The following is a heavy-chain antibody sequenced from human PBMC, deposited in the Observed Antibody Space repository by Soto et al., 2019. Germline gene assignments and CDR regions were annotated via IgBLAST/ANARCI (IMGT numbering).Heavy chain of an antibody. Sequence: GGSLRLSCAASGFTFCSFTMNRVRQAPGKGLEWVSTISSNSAYIYYTDALRGRFTISRDNAKNSLHLQMNSLRAEDTAVYYCTRDASRDSSARGWFDPWGPGTLVTVSS. CDR2: ISSNSAYI. CDR3: TRDASRDSSARGWFDP. V-gene: IGHV3-21*01. CDR1: GFTFCSFT. J-gene: IGHJ5*02. D-gene: IGHD6-13*01.